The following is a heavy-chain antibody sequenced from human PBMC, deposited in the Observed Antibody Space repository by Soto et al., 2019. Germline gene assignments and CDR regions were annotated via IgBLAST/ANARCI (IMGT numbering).Heavy chain of an antibody. CDR2: ISSSGSTI. V-gene: IGHV3-48*03. D-gene: IGHD1-26*01. CDR1: GFTFSSYE. J-gene: IGHJ4*02. CDR3: ARGLYSGSLIFDY. Sequence: PGGSLRLSCAASGFTFSSYEMNWVRQAPGKGLEWVSYISSSGSTIYYADSVRDRFTISRDNAKNSLYLQMNSLRAEDTAVYYCARGLYSGSLIFDYWGQGNLVTVSS.